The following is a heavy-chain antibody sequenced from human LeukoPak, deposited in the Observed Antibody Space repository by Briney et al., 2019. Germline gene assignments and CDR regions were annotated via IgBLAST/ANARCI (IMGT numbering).Heavy chain of an antibody. CDR1: GFTFSSYG. D-gene: IGHD6-19*01. J-gene: IGHJ4*02. CDR2: ISYDGSNK. Sequence: GGSLRLSCAASGFTFSSYGMHWVRQAPGKGLEWVAVISYDGSNKYYADSVKGRFTISRDNSKSMLYLQMNSLRAEDTAVYCCAKDRGSGWEGEFDYWGQGTLVTVSS. V-gene: IGHV3-30*18. CDR3: AKDRGSGWEGEFDY.